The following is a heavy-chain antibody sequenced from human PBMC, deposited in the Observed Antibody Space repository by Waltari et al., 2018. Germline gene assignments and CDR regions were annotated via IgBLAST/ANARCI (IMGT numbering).Heavy chain of an antibody. J-gene: IGHJ3*02. CDR1: GGTFSSYA. Sequence: QVQLVQSGAEVKKPGSSVKVSCTASGGTFSSYAISWLRQAPGQGLEWMGRINPNSGGTNYAQKFQGRVTMTRDTSISTAYMELSRLRSDDTAVYYCARDLTTDAFDIWGQGTMVTVSS. V-gene: IGHV1-2*06. CDR2: INPNSGGT. D-gene: IGHD4-4*01. CDR3: ARDLTTDAFDI.